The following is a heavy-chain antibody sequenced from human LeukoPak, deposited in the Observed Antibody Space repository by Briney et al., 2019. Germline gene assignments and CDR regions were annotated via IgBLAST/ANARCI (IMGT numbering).Heavy chain of an antibody. CDR2: IIPIFGTA. D-gene: IGHD6-19*01. Sequence: VASVKVSCKASGYTFTGYYMHWVRQAPGQGLEWMGGIIPIFGTANYAQKFQGRVTITADKSTSTAYMELSSLRSEDTAVYYCARYTVAGTLDYWGQGTLVTVSS. CDR3: ARYTVAGTLDY. CDR1: GYTFTGYY. V-gene: IGHV1-69*06. J-gene: IGHJ4*02.